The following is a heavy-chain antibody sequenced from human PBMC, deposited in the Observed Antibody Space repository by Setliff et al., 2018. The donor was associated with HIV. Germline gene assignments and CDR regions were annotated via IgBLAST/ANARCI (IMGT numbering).Heavy chain of an antibody. D-gene: IGHD6-6*01. V-gene: IGHV4-39*01. Sequence: SETLSLTCTVSGESIRTSSYYWSWIRQTPEKGLEWIGSVYNSGSTYSSPSLTSRVTISVDTSKNQFSLKMTSVTAADTAVYHCARLSSYRSSSYYFDYWGQGALVTVSS. CDR3: ARLSSYRSSSYYFDY. CDR1: GESIRTSSYY. J-gene: IGHJ4*02. CDR2: VYNSGST.